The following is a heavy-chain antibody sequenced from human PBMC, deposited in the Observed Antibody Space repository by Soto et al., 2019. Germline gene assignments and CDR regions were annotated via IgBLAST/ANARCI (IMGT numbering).Heavy chain of an antibody. Sequence: SETLSLTCSVSNGSINSAGHFWSWLRQHPGKGLEWLGYIYYTGSTYYNPSLKSRVTISVDTSKNQFSLKLSSVTAADTAVYYCAAQVDYYDSSGYYPTDAFDIWGQGTMVTVSS. J-gene: IGHJ3*02. CDR2: IYYTGST. CDR3: AAQVDYYDSSGYYPTDAFDI. D-gene: IGHD3-22*01. V-gene: IGHV4-31*03. CDR1: NGSINSAGHF.